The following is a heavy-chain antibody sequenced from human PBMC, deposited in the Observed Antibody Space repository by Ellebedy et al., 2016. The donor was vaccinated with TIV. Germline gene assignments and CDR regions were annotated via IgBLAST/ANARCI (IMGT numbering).Heavy chain of an antibody. CDR3: ARMAYGSGMGGGSLDY. J-gene: IGHJ4*02. Sequence: GESLKISXAASGFSFSSYWMSWVRQAPGKGLEWVATVSFDGTKTHYADSVKGRFTISRDNSKHTLFLQMNSLRAEDTAVYFCARMAYGSGMGGGSLDYWGQGTLVTVSS. D-gene: IGHD3-10*01. CDR2: VSFDGTKT. V-gene: IGHV3-30*03. CDR1: GFSFSSYW.